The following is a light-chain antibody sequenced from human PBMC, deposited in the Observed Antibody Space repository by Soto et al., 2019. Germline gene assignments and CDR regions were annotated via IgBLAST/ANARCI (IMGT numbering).Light chain of an antibody. Sequence: DIVMTQTPLSLSVTPGQPASISCQSSQSLLHSDGKTYLFWYLQKPGQPPQLLLNRVSNRFSGVPDRFSGSGSGTDFTLKISRVEAEDVGVYYCMPSLHFPINFGQGTRLDIK. CDR3: MPSLHFPIN. J-gene: IGKJ5*01. CDR1: QSLLHSDGKTY. V-gene: IGKV2D-29*01. CDR2: RVS.